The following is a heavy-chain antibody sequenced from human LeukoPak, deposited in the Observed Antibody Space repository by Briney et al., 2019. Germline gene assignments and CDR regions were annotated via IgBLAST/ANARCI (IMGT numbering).Heavy chain of an antibody. Sequence: HPGGSLRLSCAASGFTFSSYAMHWVRQAPGKGLEYVSAISSNGGSTYYANSVKGRFTISRDNSKNTLYLQMGSLRAEDMAVYYCARGGSEAAGDYWGQGTLVTVSS. J-gene: IGHJ4*02. CDR1: GFTFSSYA. CDR2: ISSNGGST. V-gene: IGHV3-64*01. D-gene: IGHD6-19*01. CDR3: ARGGSEAAGDY.